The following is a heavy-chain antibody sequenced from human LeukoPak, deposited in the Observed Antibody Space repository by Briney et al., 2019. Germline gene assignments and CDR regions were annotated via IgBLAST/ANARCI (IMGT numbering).Heavy chain of an antibody. CDR1: GYDFTAYT. CDR3: VRVGVLTTVFDY. Sequence: GASVKVSCEASGYDFTAYTLNWVRQAPGQGLEWMGWINTRTANPTYAQGFVGRFVFSVDTSVNTAYPQISSLKAEDTTVYYCVRVGVLTTVFDYWGQGTLVAVSS. V-gene: IGHV7-4-1*02. D-gene: IGHD4/OR15-4a*01. J-gene: IGHJ4*02. CDR2: INTRTANP.